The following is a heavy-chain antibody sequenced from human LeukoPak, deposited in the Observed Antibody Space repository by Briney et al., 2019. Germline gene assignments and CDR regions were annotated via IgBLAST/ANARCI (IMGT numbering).Heavy chain of an antibody. J-gene: IGHJ4*02. D-gene: IGHD2-2*01. CDR3: ARADDIVVVPAAYFDY. CDR1: GGSFSGYY. CDR2: INHSGST. Sequence: PSETLSLTCAVYGGSFSGYYWSWIRQPPGKGLELIGEINHSGSTNYNPSLKSRVTISVDTSKNQFSLKLSSVTAADTAVYYCARADDIVVVPAAYFDYWGQGTLVTVSS. V-gene: IGHV4-34*01.